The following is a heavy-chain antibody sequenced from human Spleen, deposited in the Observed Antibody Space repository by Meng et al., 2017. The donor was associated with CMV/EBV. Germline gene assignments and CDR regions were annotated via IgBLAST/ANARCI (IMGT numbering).Heavy chain of an antibody. V-gene: IGHV3-23*01. CDR1: GFTFSSYA. CDR3: AKATPPGGLDYFDY. D-gene: IGHD3-16*01. J-gene: IGHJ4*02. Sequence: GESLKISCTASGFTFSSYAMSWVRQAPGKGLEWVSAISGSGGSTYYADSVKGRFTISRDNSKNTLYLQMNSLRAEDTAVYYCAKATPPGGLDYFDYWGQGTLVTVS. CDR2: ISGSGGST.